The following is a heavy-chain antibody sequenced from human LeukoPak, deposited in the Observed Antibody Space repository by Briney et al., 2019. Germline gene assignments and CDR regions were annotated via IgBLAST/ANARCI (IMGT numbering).Heavy chain of an antibody. J-gene: IGHJ4*02. CDR2: ISGSGGST. V-gene: IGHV3-23*01. Sequence: GGSLRLSCAASGFTFSNAWMSWVRQAPGKGLEWVSAISGSGGSTYYADSVKGRFTISRDNSKNTLYLQMNSLRAEDTAVYYCAKAQSRGLWFGELFFDYWGQGTLVTVSS. D-gene: IGHD3-10*01. CDR1: GFTFSNAW. CDR3: AKAQSRGLWFGELFFDY.